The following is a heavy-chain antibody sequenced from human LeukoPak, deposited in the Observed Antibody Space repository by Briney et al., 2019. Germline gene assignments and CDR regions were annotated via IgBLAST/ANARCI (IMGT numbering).Heavy chain of an antibody. J-gene: IGHJ4*02. V-gene: IGHV3-30*18. CDR1: GFTFSTYD. D-gene: IGHD3-3*01. CDR3: AKGRLRFLEWLLFDY. Sequence: GGSLRLSCAASGFTFSTYDMHWVRQAPGKGLEWVAVISYDGRNKYYADSVKGRFTISRDNSKNALFLQMNSLRAEDTAVYYCAKGRLRFLEWLLFDYWGQGTLVTVSS. CDR2: ISYDGRNK.